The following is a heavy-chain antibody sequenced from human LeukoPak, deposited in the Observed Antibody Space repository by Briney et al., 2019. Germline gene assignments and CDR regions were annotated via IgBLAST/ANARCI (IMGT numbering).Heavy chain of an antibody. D-gene: IGHD1-7*01. CDR2: IYPGDPDT. Sequence: GESLKISCKGSTGLFTGYWIGWVRQMPGKGLEWMGIIYPGDPDTRYSPSFQGQVTISVDKSTSTAYLQWSSLEASDTAIYYCMRQRLGLAGTPDSYYYYYMDVWGTGTTVTISS. CDR1: TGLFTGYW. CDR3: MRQRLGLAGTPDSYYYYYMDV. J-gene: IGHJ6*03. V-gene: IGHV5-51*01.